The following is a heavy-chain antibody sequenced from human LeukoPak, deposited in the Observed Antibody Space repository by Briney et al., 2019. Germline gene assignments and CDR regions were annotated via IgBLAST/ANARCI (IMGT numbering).Heavy chain of an antibody. CDR3: ARVPLNYDFWSGYTYYYYYYGMDV. V-gene: IGHV3-21*01. D-gene: IGHD3-3*01. CDR1: GFTFSSYA. CDR2: ISSSSSYI. J-gene: IGHJ6*02. Sequence: PGGSLRLSCAASGFTFSSYAMSWVRQAPGKGLEWVSSISSSSSYIYYADSVKGRFTISRDNAKNSLYLQMNSLRAEDTAVYYCARVPLNYDFWSGYTYYYYYYGMDVWGQGTTVTVSS.